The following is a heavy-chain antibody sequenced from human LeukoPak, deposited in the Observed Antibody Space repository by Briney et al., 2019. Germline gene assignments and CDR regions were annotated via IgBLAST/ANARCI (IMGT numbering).Heavy chain of an antibody. Sequence: SETLSPTCTVSGGSISRGSYYWSWIRQPQGKGLEWIGYIYYSGSTNYNPSLKSRVTISVDTSKNQFSLKLSSVTAADTAVYYCARDPLEGQIDIWGQGTMVTVAS. CDR2: IYYSGST. J-gene: IGHJ3*02. D-gene: IGHD3-3*01. CDR1: GGSISRGSYY. CDR3: ARDPLEGQIDI. V-gene: IGHV4-61*01.